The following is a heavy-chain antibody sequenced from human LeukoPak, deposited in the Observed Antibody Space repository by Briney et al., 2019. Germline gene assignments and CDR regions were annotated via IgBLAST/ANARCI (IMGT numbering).Heavy chain of an antibody. CDR2: ISSNGGST. D-gene: IGHD3-10*01. CDR3: ARDRDYGSSDYYYYMDV. V-gene: IGHV3-64*01. CDR1: GFTFSSYA. Sequence: GGSLRLSCAASGFTFSSYAMHWVRQAPGKGLEYVSAISSNGGSTYYANSVKGRFTISRDNSKNTLYLQMGSLRAEDMAVYYCARDRDYGSSDYYYYMDVRGKGTTVTVSS. J-gene: IGHJ6*03.